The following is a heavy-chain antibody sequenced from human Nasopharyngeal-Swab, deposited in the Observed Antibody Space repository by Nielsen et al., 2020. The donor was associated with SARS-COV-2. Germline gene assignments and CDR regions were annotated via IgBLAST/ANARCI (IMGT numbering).Heavy chain of an antibody. CDR3: AVVAAVRGYYYMDV. CDR2: IIPIFGTA. V-gene: IGHV1-69*13. J-gene: IGHJ6*03. Sequence: SVKVSCKASGGTFSSYAISWVRQAPGQGLEWMGGIIPIFGTANYAQKFQGRVTITADESTSTAYMELGSLRSEDTAVYYCAVVAAVRGYYYMDVWGKGTTVTVSS. CDR1: GGTFSSYA. D-gene: IGHD2-15*01.